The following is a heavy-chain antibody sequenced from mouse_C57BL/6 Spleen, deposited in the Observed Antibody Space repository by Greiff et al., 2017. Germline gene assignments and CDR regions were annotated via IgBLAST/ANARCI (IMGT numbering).Heavy chain of an antibody. CDR3: ARNNWFAY. CDR1: GFSLTSYG. CDR2: IWSGGST. V-gene: IGHV2-2*01. Sequence: VMLVESGPGLVQPSQSLSITCTVSGFSLTSYGVHWVRQSPGKGLEWLGVIWSGGSTDYNAAFIFRLSISKDNSKSQVFFKMNSLQADDTAIYYCARNNWFAYWGQGTLVTVSA. J-gene: IGHJ3*01.